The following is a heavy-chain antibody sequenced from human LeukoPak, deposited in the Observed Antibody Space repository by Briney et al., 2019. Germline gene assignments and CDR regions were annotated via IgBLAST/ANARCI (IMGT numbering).Heavy chain of an antibody. CDR3: ARDQANYYDSSGYYYPLNY. Sequence: SVKVSCKASGGTFSSYAISWVRQAPGQGLEWMGRIIPIFGTANYTQKFQGRVTITTDESTSTAYMELSSLRSEDTAVYYCARDQANYYDSSGYYYPLNYWGQGTLVTVSS. D-gene: IGHD3-22*01. V-gene: IGHV1-69*05. CDR1: GGTFSSYA. CDR2: IIPIFGTA. J-gene: IGHJ4*02.